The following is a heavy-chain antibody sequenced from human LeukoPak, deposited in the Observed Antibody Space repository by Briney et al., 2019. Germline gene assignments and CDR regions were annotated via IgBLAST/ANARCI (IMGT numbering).Heavy chain of an antibody. CDR1: GGTISSTSYY. J-gene: IGHJ4*02. D-gene: IGHD2-2*02. Sequence: PSETLSLTCTVSGGTISSTSYYWGWIRQPPGKGLEWIGSVYYTGSTSYNLSLESRVTISIDTSKNQFSLKLSSVTAADTAVYYCGRYCSATSCYTFDYWGRGILVTVSS. V-gene: IGHV4-39*01. CDR3: GRYCSATSCYTFDY. CDR2: VYYTGST.